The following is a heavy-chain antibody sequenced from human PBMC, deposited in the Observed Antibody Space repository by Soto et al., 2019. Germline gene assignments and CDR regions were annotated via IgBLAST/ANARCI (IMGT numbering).Heavy chain of an antibody. CDR1: GFTFDDYT. Sequence: EMQLVESGGVVVQPGGSLRLSCAASGFTFDDYTMHWVRQVPGKGLDWVSTISWDGGTTYYAESVKGRFTISRDNSKNSLYLQMNGLRTEDSALYYCAKGGDYWYFDLWGRGTLATVSS. J-gene: IGHJ2*01. D-gene: IGHD3-10*01. CDR2: ISWDGGTT. CDR3: AKGGDYWYFDL. V-gene: IGHV3-43*01.